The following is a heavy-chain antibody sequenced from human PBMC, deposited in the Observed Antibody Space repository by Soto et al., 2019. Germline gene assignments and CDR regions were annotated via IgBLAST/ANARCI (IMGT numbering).Heavy chain of an antibody. D-gene: IGHD5-12*01. J-gene: IGHJ6*03. CDR1: GDSVSSNSAG. CDR2: TYYKSKWFN. CDR3: ARGSWDDVSGRYYMDV. V-gene: IGHV6-1*01. Sequence: SQTLSLTCAISGDSVSSNSAGWNWVRQTPSRGLEWLGRTYYKSKWFNNYAVSVKSRITINPDTSQNQFSLQLDSVTPEDTAVYYCARGSWDDVSGRYYMDVWGKGTTVTAP.